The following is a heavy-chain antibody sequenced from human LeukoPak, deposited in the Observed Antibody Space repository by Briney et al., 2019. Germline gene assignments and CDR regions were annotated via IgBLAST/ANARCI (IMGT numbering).Heavy chain of an antibody. CDR3: AKWGDYDILTGYYVSDF. CDR1: GFIFRNYA. CDR2: ITGSGDTT. J-gene: IGHJ4*02. D-gene: IGHD3-9*01. V-gene: IGHV3-23*01. Sequence: GASLRLSCAASGFIFRNYAMSWVRQAPGKGLEWVSAITGSGDTTYYADSVKGRFTVSRDNSKNTLYVEMNTLRAEDTAVYYCAKWGDYDILTGYYVSDFWGQGTLVTVSS.